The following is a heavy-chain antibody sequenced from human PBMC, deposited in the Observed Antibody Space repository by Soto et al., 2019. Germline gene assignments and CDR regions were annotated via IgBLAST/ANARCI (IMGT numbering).Heavy chain of an antibody. D-gene: IGHD6-6*01. J-gene: IGHJ4*02. V-gene: IGHV1-2*04. CDR1: GYTFTGYY. CDR3: ARGPAVAARPFGFDS. CDR2: INPNSGGT. Sequence: ASVKVSCKASGYTFTGYYMHWVRQAPGQGLEWMGWINPNSGGTNYAQKFQGWVTMTRDTSISTAYMELSRLRSDDTAVYYCARGPAVAARPFGFDSWSQGTLVTVS.